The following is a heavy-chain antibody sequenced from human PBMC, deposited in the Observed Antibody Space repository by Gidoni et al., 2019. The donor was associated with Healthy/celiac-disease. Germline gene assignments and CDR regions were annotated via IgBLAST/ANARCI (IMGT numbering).Heavy chain of an antibody. Sequence: EVKLVESGGGLVKPGGSLRLSWAASGFTFSNAGKRWVRQAPGKGLEWVGRIKSKTDGGTTDYAAPVKGRFTISRDDSKNTLYLQMNSLKTEDTAVYYCTTRLSSGWYGETPESDYWGQGTLVTVSS. V-gene: IGHV3-15*01. D-gene: IGHD6-19*01. CDR3: TTRLSSGWYGETPESDY. J-gene: IGHJ4*02. CDR2: IKSKTDGGTT. CDR1: GFTFSNAG.